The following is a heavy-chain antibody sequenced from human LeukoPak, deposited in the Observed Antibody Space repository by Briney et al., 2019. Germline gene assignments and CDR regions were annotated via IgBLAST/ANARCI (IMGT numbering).Heavy chain of an antibody. V-gene: IGHV3-30*02. J-gene: IGHJ4*02. CDR3: ATLPYYDSSGYGPGDY. D-gene: IGHD3-22*01. CDR1: GFTFSSYG. Sequence: PGGSLRLSCAASGFTFSSYGMHWVRQAPGKGLEWVAFMRYDGSNKYYADSVKGRFTISRDNSKNTLYLQMNSLRAEDTAVYYCATLPYYDSSGYGPGDYWGQGTLVTISS. CDR2: MRYDGSNK.